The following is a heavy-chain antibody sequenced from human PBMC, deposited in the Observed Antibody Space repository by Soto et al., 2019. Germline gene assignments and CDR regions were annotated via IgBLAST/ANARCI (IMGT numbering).Heavy chain of an antibody. CDR1: GGDISTYY. CDR2: MYKSGST. Sequence: SETLSLTCTVSGGDISTYYWHWIRQAPGRGLEWIGYMYKSGSTNYNSSLRSRVTISVDTSKRQLSLKLNSVTVADTAIYYCARSAYCGSGCYYYFDYWGPGTLVTVSS. V-gene: IGHV4-59*01. J-gene: IGHJ4*02. CDR3: ARSAYCGSGCYYYFDY. D-gene: IGHD2-21*02.